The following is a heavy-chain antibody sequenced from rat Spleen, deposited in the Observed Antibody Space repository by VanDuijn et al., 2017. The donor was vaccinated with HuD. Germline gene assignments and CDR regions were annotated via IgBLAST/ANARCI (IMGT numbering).Heavy chain of an antibody. CDR2: ISYDGSST. Sequence: EVVLVGSGGGLVQPGRSMNLSCAGSGFIFSDYYMAWVRQAPTKGLEWVATISYDGSSTYYRDSVKGRFTISRDNAKSTLYLQMDSLRSEDTATYYCATPSPTRVSLGWFAYWGQGTLVTVSS. CDR1: GFIFSDYY. CDR3: ATPSPTRVSLGWFAY. V-gene: IGHV5-7*01. J-gene: IGHJ3*01. D-gene: IGHD1-4*01.